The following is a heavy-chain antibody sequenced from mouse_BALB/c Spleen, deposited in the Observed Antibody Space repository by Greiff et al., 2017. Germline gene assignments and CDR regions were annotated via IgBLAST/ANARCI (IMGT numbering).Heavy chain of an antibody. CDR3: ARPITTAGYYAMDY. J-gene: IGHJ4*01. CDR1: GYSITSDYA. D-gene: IGHD1-2*01. Sequence: EVKLLESGPGLVKPSQSLSLTCTVTGYSITSDYAWNWIRQFPGNKLEWMGYISYSGSTSYNPSLKSRISITRDTSKNQFFLQLNSVTTEDTATYYCARPITTAGYYAMDYWGQGTSVTVSS. V-gene: IGHV3-2*02. CDR2: ISYSGST.